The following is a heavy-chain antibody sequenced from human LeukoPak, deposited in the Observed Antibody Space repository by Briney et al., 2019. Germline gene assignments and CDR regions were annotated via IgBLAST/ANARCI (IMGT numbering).Heavy chain of an antibody. CDR2: ISSSSSAI. CDR3: ARDGYNWADS. Sequence: QTGRSLRPSCAAPGFTFGSFAMDWVRPTPGKGLEWVSYISSSSSAIYYGDSVKGRFTVSRDNVKSSLYLQMNSLRVEDTALYYCARDGYNWADSWGQGALVTVSS. V-gene: IGHV3-48*01. D-gene: IGHD5-24*01. CDR1: GFTFGSFA. J-gene: IGHJ4*02.